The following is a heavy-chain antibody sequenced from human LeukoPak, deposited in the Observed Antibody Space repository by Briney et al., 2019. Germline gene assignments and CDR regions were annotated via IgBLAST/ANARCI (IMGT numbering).Heavy chain of an antibody. V-gene: IGHV3-48*02. CDR1: GFTFSTYS. D-gene: IGHD1-26*01. Sequence: GGSLRLSCVASGFTFSTYSMNWVRQAPGKGLEWVSYISSSSSATYYADSVKSRFTISRDNAKNSLYVQMNSLRDEDTAVYYCARDPFGGSDYWGQGTLVTVSS. CDR3: ARDPFGGSDY. CDR2: ISSSSSAT. J-gene: IGHJ4*02.